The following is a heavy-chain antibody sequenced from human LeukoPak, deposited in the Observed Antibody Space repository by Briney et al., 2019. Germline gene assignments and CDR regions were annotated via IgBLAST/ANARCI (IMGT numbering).Heavy chain of an antibody. CDR1: GGTFSSYS. CDR3: ARGTGLYDILTLDL. Sequence: SVKVSCKASGGTFSSYSITWVRQAPGQGLEWMGGIIPLFGTTSYALKFQGRVTITAAESTTTAYMELSSLRSEDTAVYYCARGTGLYDILTLDLWGQGTLVTVSS. D-gene: IGHD3-9*01. CDR2: IIPLFGTT. V-gene: IGHV1-69*01. J-gene: IGHJ5*02.